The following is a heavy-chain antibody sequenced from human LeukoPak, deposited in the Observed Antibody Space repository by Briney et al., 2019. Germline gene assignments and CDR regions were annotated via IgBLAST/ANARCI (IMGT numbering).Heavy chain of an antibody. Sequence: GESLKISCKGSGYRFTSYWIGWVRQMPGKGLEWMGIIYPGDSDTRYSPSFQGQVTISADKSISTAYLQWSSLKASDTAMYYCARDPWGYSGYDRPYYYYMDVWGKGTTVTVSS. D-gene: IGHD5-12*01. V-gene: IGHV5-51*01. CDR3: ARDPWGYSGYDRPYYYYMDV. CDR2: IYPGDSDT. J-gene: IGHJ6*03. CDR1: GYRFTSYW.